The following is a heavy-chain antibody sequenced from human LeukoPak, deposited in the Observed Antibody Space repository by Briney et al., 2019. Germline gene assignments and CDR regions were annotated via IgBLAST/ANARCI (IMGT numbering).Heavy chain of an antibody. Sequence: PGGSLRLSCAASGFTFSSYSMNWVRQAPGKGLEWVSSISSSSSYIYYADSVKGRFTISRDNAKNSLYLQMNSLRAEDTAVYYCAREYYYDSSGYYGDAFDIWGQGTMVTVSS. V-gene: IGHV3-21*01. CDR2: ISSSSSYI. CDR1: GFTFSSYS. D-gene: IGHD3-22*01. J-gene: IGHJ3*02. CDR3: AREYYYDSSGYYGDAFDI.